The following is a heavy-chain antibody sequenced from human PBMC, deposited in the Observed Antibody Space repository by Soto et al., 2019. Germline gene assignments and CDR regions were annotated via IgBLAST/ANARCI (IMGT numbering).Heavy chain of an antibody. Sequence: ASVKVSCKASGYTFTGYYMHWVRQAPGQGLEWMGWINPDNGGTSYAQKFQGRVTMTRDTSVSTAYMELSSLRSDDTAVYYCARDSLGNVDFWGQGTLVTVSS. V-gene: IGHV1-2*02. D-gene: IGHD3-16*02. CDR1: GYTFTGYY. CDR3: ARDSLGNVDF. CDR2: INPDNGGT. J-gene: IGHJ4*02.